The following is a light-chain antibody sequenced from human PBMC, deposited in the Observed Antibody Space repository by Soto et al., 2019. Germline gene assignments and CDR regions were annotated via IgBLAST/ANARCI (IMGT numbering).Light chain of an antibody. CDR2: DVN. J-gene: IGLJ2*01. V-gene: IGLV2-14*03. Sequence: QSALTQPASVSGSPGQSITISCTGTSSDVGGYNYVSWYQQRPGKAPKLMIYDVNSRPSGVSNRFSGSKSGNTASLTISGLQPEDEADYYCSSYTRNITVVFGGGTQLTV. CDR1: SSDVGGYNY. CDR3: SSYTRNITVV.